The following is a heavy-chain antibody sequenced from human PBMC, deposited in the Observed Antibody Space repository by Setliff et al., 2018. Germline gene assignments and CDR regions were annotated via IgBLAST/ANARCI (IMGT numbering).Heavy chain of an antibody. V-gene: IGHV1-18*01. CDR3: ARDPSLYCSSTSCSPHWFDP. J-gene: IGHJ5*02. CDR1: GYTFTSYG. CDR2: ISAYKGNT. D-gene: IGHD2-2*01. Sequence: AASVKVSCKASGYTFTSYGISWVRQAPGQGLEWMGWISAYKGNTNYAQKLQGRVTMTTDTSTSTAYMELRSLRSDDTAVYYCARDPSLYCSSTSCSPHWFDPWGQGTLVTVSS.